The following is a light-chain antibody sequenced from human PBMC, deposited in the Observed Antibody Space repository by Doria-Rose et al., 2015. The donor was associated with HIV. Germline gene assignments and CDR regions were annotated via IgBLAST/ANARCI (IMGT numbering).Light chain of an antibody. CDR1: QSFSSTY. V-gene: IGKV3-20*01. J-gene: IGKJ1*01. CDR3: HQCGTSWT. CDR2: DGS. Sequence: TQSPGTLSLSPGERATLSCRAIQSFSSTYLAWYQQKPGQAPSLLIYDGSTRATGIPDRFSASGSGTDFTLTINRLEPEDFALYYCHQCGTSWTFGQGTKVEI.